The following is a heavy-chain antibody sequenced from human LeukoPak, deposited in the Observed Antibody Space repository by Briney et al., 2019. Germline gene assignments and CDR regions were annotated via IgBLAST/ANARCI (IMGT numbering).Heavy chain of an antibody. CDR2: IYYSGST. V-gene: IGHV4-39*01. Sequence: KPSETLSLTCTVSGGSIGSSSYYWGWIRQPPGKGLEWIGSIYYSGSTYYNPSLKSRVTISVDTSKNQFSLKLSSVTAADTAVYYCARLPRYDFWSGSNYTDVWGKGTTVTVSS. CDR1: GGSIGSSSYY. CDR3: ARLPRYDFWSGSNYTDV. D-gene: IGHD3-3*01. J-gene: IGHJ6*03.